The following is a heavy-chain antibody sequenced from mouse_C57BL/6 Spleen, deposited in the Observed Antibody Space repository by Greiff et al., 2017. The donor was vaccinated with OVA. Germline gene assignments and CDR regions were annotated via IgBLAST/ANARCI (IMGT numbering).Heavy chain of an antibody. V-gene: IGHV2-9-1*01. D-gene: IGHD2-4*01. CDR3: ARNRYYDYFYAMDY. CDR1: GFSLTSYA. CDR2: IWPGGGT. J-gene: IGHJ4*01. Sequence: VQLQQSGPGLVAPSQSLSITCTVSGFSLTSYAISWVRQPPGKGLEWLGVIWPGGGTHYNAALISRLSIIKDNSKSQVFLKMNSLHTDNTAEYYCARNRYYDYFYAMDYWGQGTSVTVSS.